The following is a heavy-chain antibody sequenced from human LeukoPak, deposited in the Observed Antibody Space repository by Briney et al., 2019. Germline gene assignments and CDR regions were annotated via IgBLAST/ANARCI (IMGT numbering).Heavy chain of an antibody. Sequence: SPSETLSLTCTVSGYSISNDYYWGWIRQPPGKGLEWIGSIYHSGSIYYNPSLKSRVTISVDKSKNQFSLRLNSVTAADTAVYYCARHQDRDYGDLTWGQGTLVTVSS. CDR2: IYHSGSI. J-gene: IGHJ5*02. V-gene: IGHV4-38-2*02. D-gene: IGHD4-17*01. CDR3: ARHQDRDYGDLT. CDR1: GYSISNDYY.